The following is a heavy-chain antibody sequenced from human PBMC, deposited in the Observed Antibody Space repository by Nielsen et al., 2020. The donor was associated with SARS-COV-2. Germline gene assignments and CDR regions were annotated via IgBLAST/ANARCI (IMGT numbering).Heavy chain of an antibody. CDR2: IYYSGST. J-gene: IGHJ2*01. D-gene: IGHD3-3*01. CDR1: GGSISSYY. V-gene: IGHV4-59*01. Sequence: SETLSLTCTVSGGSISSYYWSWIRQPPGKGLEWIGYIYYSGSTNYNPSLKSRVTISVDTSKNQFSLKLSSVTAADTAVYYCARDLAEFTIFGVADRYFDLWGRGTLVTVSS. CDR3: ARDLAEFTIFGVADRYFDL.